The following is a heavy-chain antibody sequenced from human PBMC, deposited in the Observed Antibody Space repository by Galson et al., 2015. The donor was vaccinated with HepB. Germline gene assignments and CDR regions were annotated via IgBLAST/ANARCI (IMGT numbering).Heavy chain of an antibody. CDR2: IKSKTDGGTT. J-gene: IGHJ3*02. V-gene: IGHV3-15*07. CDR1: GFTFSNAW. CDR3: TTDSAGGFDWFPAFGYAFDI. D-gene: IGHD3-9*01. Sequence: SLRLSCAASGFTFSNAWMNWVRQAPGKGLEWVGRIKSKTDGGTTDYAAPVKGRFTISRDDSKNTLYLQMNSLKTEDTAVYYCTTDSAGGFDWFPAFGYAFDIWGQGTMVTVSS.